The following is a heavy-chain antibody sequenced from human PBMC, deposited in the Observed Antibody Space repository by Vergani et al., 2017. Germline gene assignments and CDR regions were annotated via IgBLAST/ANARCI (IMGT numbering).Heavy chain of an antibody. CDR3: ASSYYYDSSGYSYFDD. V-gene: IGHV5-51*01. CDR2: IYPGDSDT. Sequence: EVQLVQSGAEVKQPGESLKISCKGSGYSFTSYWIGWVRQMPGKGLEWMGIIYPGDSDTRYSPSFQGQVTISADKSISTAYLQWSSLKASDTAMYYCASSYYYDSSGYSYFDDWGQGTLVTVSS. CDR1: GYSFTSYW. D-gene: IGHD3-22*01. J-gene: IGHJ4*02.